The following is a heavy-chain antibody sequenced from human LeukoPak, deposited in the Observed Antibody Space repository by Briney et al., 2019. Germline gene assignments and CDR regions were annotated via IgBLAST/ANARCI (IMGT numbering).Heavy chain of an antibody. V-gene: IGHV3-74*01. CDR1: GFTFSSYW. Sequence: PGGSLRLSCAASGFTFSSYWMHWVRQAPGKGLVWVSRINTDGSSTSYADSVKGRFTISRDNAKNTLYLQMNSLRAEDTAVYYCARDGPYCSSTSCYGPGDYMDVWGKGTTVTVSS. CDR2: INTDGSST. J-gene: IGHJ6*03. CDR3: ARDGPYCSSTSCYGPGDYMDV. D-gene: IGHD2-2*01.